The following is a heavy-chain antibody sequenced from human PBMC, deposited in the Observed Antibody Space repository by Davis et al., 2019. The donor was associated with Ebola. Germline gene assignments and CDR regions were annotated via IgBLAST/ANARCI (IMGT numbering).Heavy chain of an antibody. V-gene: IGHV1-18*01. CDR3: ARALPYYGGNSRYFDY. CDR2: ISAYNGNT. J-gene: IGHJ4*02. CDR1: GGTFSSYA. D-gene: IGHD4-23*01. Sequence: AASVKVSCKASGGTFSSYAISWVRQAPGQGLEWMGWISAYNGNTNYAQKFQGRVTITRDTSASTAYMELSSLRSEDTAVYYCARALPYYGGNSRYFDYWGQGTLVTVSS.